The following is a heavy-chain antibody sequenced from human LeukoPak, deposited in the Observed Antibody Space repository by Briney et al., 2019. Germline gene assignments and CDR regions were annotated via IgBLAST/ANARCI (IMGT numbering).Heavy chain of an antibody. D-gene: IGHD5-18*01. Sequence: ASVKVSCKTSGYSFTAFYIHWVRQAPGQGLEWMGWIHPRRGDTNYAQKFQGRVTMTRDTSISTAYLDLSSLRSDDTAVYYCARRVKGGYRDRGAFDIWGQGTMVTVSS. CDR3: ARRVKGGYRDRGAFDI. CDR2: IHPRRGDT. J-gene: IGHJ3*02. CDR1: GYSFTAFY. V-gene: IGHV1-2*02.